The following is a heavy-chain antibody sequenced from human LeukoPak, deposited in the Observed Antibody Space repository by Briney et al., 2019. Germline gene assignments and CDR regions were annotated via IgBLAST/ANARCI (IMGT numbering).Heavy chain of an antibody. CDR1: GFTFSDYY. V-gene: IGHV3-11*01. CDR2: ISSSGNTI. D-gene: IGHD2-21*01. CDR3: ARDNQLLFPINGMDV. J-gene: IGHJ6*02. Sequence: GGSLRLSCAASGFTFSDYYMSWIRQAPGKGLEWVSYISSSGNTIYYADSVKGRLTISRDNAKNSLSLQMNSLRAEDTAVYYCARDNQLLFPINGMDVWGQGTTVTVSS.